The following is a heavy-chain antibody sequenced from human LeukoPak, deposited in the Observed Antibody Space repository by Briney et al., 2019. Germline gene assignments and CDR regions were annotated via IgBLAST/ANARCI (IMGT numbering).Heavy chain of an antibody. CDR1: GGSFSGYY. CDR3: ARRATPFDY. Sequence: SETLSLTCAVYGGSFSGYYWSWIRQPPGKGLEWIGEINHSGSTNYNPSLKSRVTISIDTSKNQLSLKLSSVTAADTAVYDCARRATPFDYWGQGTLVTVSS. D-gene: IGHD2-15*01. CDR2: INHSGST. J-gene: IGHJ4*02. V-gene: IGHV4-34*01.